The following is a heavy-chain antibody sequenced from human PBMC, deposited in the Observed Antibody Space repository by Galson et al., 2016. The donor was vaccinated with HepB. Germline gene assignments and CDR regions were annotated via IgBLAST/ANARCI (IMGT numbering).Heavy chain of an antibody. V-gene: IGHV3-74*03. D-gene: IGHD3-10*01. CDR3: VRYYGAGYVPFDC. CDR1: GFTFSSYW. CDR2: INFDGSST. J-gene: IGHJ4*02. Sequence: SLRLSCATSGFTFSSYWMHWVRQAPGKGLVWVSRINFDGSSTAYADSVKGRFTISRDNAQKTLHLEMNSLSAEDTARYYCVRYYGAGYVPFDCWGQGALVTVSS.